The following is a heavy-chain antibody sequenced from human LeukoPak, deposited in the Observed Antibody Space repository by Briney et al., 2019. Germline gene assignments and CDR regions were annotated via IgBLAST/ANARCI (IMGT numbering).Heavy chain of an antibody. V-gene: IGHV3-48*01. Sequence: PGGSLRLSCASSGFTFSAYHMNWVRQAPGEGLEWVSSISSGSSTIYYADSVKGRFTISRDNARNSLYLQMNSLRADDTAVYYCARGSNYGADYWGQGALVTVSS. D-gene: IGHD5-18*01. CDR2: ISSGSSTI. CDR1: GFTFSAYH. J-gene: IGHJ4*02. CDR3: ARGSNYGADY.